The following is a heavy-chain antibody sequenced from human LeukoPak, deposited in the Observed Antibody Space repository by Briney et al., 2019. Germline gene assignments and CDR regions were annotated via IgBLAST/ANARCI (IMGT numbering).Heavy chain of an antibody. J-gene: IGHJ4*02. CDR1: GYGFTTYW. V-gene: IGHV5-51*01. D-gene: IGHD3-16*01. Sequence: GESLKISCKGSGYGFTTYWIGWVRQMSGKGLEWMGTIYPGDSDTKYSPSFQGQVTISADRSISTAYLQWSSLKASDTAMYYCARMGEMGYFDYWGQGTLVTVSS. CDR3: ARMGEMGYFDY. CDR2: IYPGDSDT.